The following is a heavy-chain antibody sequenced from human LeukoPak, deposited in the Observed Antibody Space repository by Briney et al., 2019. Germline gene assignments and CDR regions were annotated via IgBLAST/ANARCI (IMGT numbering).Heavy chain of an antibody. Sequence: SETLSLTCTVSGGSISSYYCSWIRQPAGKGLEWIGRIYTSGSTNYNPSLKSRVTMSVDTSKNQFSLKLSSVTAADTAVYYCARDTPYSSSPYAFDIWGQGTMVTVSS. V-gene: IGHV4-4*07. CDR2: IYTSGST. D-gene: IGHD6-6*01. CDR1: GGSISSYY. CDR3: ARDTPYSSSPYAFDI. J-gene: IGHJ3*02.